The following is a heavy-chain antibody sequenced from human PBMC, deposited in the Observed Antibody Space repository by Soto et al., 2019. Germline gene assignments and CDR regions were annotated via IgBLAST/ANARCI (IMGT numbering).Heavy chain of an antibody. CDR1: GYTFTKYG. D-gene: IGHD1-26*01. V-gene: IGHV1-3*01. CDR2: INAGNGKT. J-gene: IGHJ5*02. Sequence: QVQLVQSGAEVKKPGASVKVSCKASGYTFTKYGMHWVRQAPGQRLEWMGWINAGNGKTEYSQKFQGRVTITRDTSASIVYMELSSLRSEDTAVYYCARGGLRGGAIHHGWFDPWGQGTLVTVSS. CDR3: ARGGLRGGAIHHGWFDP.